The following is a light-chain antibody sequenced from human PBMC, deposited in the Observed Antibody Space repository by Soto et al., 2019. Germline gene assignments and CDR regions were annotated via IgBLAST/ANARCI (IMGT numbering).Light chain of an antibody. CDR2: EVS. J-gene: IGLJ1*01. CDR1: SSDVGSYNL. Sequence: QSALTQPASVSGSPGKSITISCTGTSSDVGSYNLVSWYQQHPGKAPKLMIYEVSKRPSGVSNRFSGSKSGNTASLTISGLQAEDEADYYCCSYAGSREVFGTGTKLTVL. CDR3: CSYAGSREV. V-gene: IGLV2-23*02.